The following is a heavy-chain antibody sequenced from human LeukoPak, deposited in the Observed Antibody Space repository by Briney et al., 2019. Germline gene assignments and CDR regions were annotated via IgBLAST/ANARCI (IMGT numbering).Heavy chain of an antibody. Sequence: ASVKVSCKASGYTFIGYYMHWVRQAPGQGLEWMGWINPNSGDTHSAQKFQGRATMSRDTSINTAYMELTRLRFDDTAVYHCALETTVTSRFDFWGQGTLVTVSS. CDR3: ALETTVTSRFDF. V-gene: IGHV1-2*02. D-gene: IGHD4-17*01. J-gene: IGHJ4*02. CDR2: INPNSGDT. CDR1: GYTFIGYY.